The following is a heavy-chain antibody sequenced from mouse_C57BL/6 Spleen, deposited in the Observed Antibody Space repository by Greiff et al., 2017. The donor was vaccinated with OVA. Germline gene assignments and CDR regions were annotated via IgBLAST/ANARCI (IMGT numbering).Heavy chain of an antibody. V-gene: IGHV1-59*01. D-gene: IGHD2-1*01. CDR2: IDPSDSYP. CDR1: GYTFTSYW. Sequence: QVQLQQPGAELVRPGTSVKLSCKASGYTFTSYWMHWVKQRPGQGLEWIGVIDPSDSYPNYNQKFKGKATLTVDTSSSTAYMQLSSLTSEDSAVYYCARRGGNYPYYYAMDYWGQGTSVTVSS. CDR3: ARRGGNYPYYYAMDY. J-gene: IGHJ4*01.